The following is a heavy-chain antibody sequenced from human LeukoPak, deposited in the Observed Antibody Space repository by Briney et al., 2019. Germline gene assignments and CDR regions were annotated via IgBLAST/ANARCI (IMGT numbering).Heavy chain of an antibody. D-gene: IGHD6-19*01. J-gene: IGHJ4*02. V-gene: IGHV4-34*01. CDR3: ARRKRGSGGPFDY. CDR2: INHSGST. CDR1: GGSFSGYY. Sequence: SETLSLTCAVYGGSFSGYYWSWIRQPPGKGLEWIGEINHSGSTNYNPSLKSRVTISVDTSKNQFSLKLSSVTAADTAIYFCARRKRGSGGPFDYWGQGTLVTVSS.